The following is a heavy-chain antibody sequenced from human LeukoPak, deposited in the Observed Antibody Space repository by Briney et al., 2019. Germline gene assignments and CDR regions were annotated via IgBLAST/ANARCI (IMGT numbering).Heavy chain of an antibody. CDR2: INSNNGDT. J-gene: IGHJ4*02. Sequence: ASVKVSCKASGYTFTGYYLHWVRQAPGQGLEWVGGINSNNGDTHYAQNSQGRVTMTRDTSISTAYMELSRLGSDDTAVYYCARDGDGYNLDWGQGTLVTVSS. CDR3: ARDGDGYNLD. CDR1: GYTFTGYY. D-gene: IGHD5-24*01. V-gene: IGHV1-2*02.